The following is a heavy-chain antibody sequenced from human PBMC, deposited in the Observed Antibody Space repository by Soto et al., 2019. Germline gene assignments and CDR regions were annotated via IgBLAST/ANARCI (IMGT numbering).Heavy chain of an antibody. CDR2: IYPGDSDT. CDR3: ARASSSSNYYYGMDV. V-gene: IGHV5-51*01. CDR1: GYSFTSYW. D-gene: IGHD6-13*01. Sequence: GESLKISCKGSGYSFTSYWNGWVRQMPEKGLEWMGIIYPGDSDTRYSPSFQGQVTISADKSISTAYLQWSSLKASDTAMYYCARASSSSNYYYGMDVWGQGTTVTVSS. J-gene: IGHJ6*02.